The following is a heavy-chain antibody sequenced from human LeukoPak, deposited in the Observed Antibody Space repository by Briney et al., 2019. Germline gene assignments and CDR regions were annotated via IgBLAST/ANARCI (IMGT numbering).Heavy chain of an antibody. CDR2: ISSSGTTI. D-gene: IGHD2-2*01. CDR1: GFTFSNYA. CDR3: ARALTTSWYYFDY. V-gene: IGHV3-48*03. Sequence: GGSLRLSCAASGFTFSNYAMSWVRQAPGKGLEWVSYISSSGTTIHYADSVKGRFTISRDNAKNSLYLQMNSLRAEDTAVYYCARALTTSWYYFDYWGQGTLVTVSS. J-gene: IGHJ4*02.